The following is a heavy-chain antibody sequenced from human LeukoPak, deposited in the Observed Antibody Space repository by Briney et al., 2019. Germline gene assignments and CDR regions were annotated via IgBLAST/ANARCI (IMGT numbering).Heavy chain of an antibody. V-gene: IGHV3-66*01. CDR1: GFTFSSYW. CDR3: ARGPSYRLDY. Sequence: GGSLRLSCAASGFTFSSYWMSWVRQAPGKGLEWVSVIYSGGSTYYADSVKGRFTISRDNSKNTLYLQMNSLRAEDTAVYYCARGPSYRLDYWGQGTLVTVSS. D-gene: IGHD1-26*01. J-gene: IGHJ4*02. CDR2: IYSGGST.